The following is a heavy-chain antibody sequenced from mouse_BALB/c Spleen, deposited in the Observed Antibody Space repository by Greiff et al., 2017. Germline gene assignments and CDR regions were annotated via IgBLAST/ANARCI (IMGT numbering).Heavy chain of an antibody. J-gene: IGHJ4*01. D-gene: IGHD3-2*01. CDR1: GFTISDAW. CDR3: TRDSAGYRAIDD. CDR2: IRSKANNHAT. Sequence: EVQLVESGGGLVQPGGSLKLSCAASGFTISDAWMDWVRQTPEKGLEWVAEIRSKANNHATYYAESVRGSFTISRDDSNSSVYLQMNSIRAEDTVIYYCTRDSAGYRAIDDWGQGTSVTVSS. V-gene: IGHV6-6*01.